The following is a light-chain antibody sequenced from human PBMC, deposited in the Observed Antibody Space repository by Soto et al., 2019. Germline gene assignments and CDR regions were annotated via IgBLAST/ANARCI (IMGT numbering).Light chain of an antibody. CDR1: QSVSSY. Sequence: EIVLTHSPATLSLSPWERATLSCRASQSVSSYLAWYQQKPGQAPRLLIYDASNRATGIPARFSGSGSGTDFTLTISSLEPEDFAVYYCQQRSNWPKTFGQGTRLEIK. CDR2: DAS. CDR3: QQRSNWPKT. J-gene: IGKJ5*01. V-gene: IGKV3-11*01.